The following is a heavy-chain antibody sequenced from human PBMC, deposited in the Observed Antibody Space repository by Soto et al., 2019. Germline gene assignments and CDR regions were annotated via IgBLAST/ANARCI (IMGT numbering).Heavy chain of an antibody. Sequence: SETLSLTCAVYGGSFSGYYWNWIRQPPGKGLEWIGEINHSGSTNYNPSLKSRVTISVDTSKNQFSLKLSSVTAADTAVYYCARPSGSYLYYFDYWGQGTLVTVSS. D-gene: IGHD1-26*01. V-gene: IGHV4-34*01. CDR3: ARPSGSYLYYFDY. CDR1: GGSFSGYY. J-gene: IGHJ4*02. CDR2: INHSGST.